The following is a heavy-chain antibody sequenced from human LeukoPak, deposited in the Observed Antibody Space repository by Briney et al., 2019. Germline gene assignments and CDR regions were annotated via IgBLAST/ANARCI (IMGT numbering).Heavy chain of an antibody. CDR2: INHSGST. V-gene: IGHV4-34*01. D-gene: IGHD6-19*01. CDR1: GGSFSGYY. J-gene: IGHJ4*02. Sequence: PSETLSLTCAVYGGSFSGYYWSWIRQPPGKGLEWIGEINHSGSTNYNPSLKSRVTISVDTSKNQFSLKLSSVTAADTAVYYWASGPQWLVLDYWGQGTLVSVSS. CDR3: ASGPQWLVLDY.